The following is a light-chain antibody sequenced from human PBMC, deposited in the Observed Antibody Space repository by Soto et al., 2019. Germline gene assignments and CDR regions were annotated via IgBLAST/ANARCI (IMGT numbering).Light chain of an antibody. CDR1: QDISSY. J-gene: IGKJ5*01. Sequence: DIPLTQSPSFVSASVGDSVTITCRASQDISSYLAWYQQKPGKAPKVLIHSASVLESGVPSRFSGSGSGTHFTLTINNLQPEDFATYYCQHLNSWPPITFGQGTRLYIK. CDR2: SAS. CDR3: QHLNSWPPIT. V-gene: IGKV1-9*01.